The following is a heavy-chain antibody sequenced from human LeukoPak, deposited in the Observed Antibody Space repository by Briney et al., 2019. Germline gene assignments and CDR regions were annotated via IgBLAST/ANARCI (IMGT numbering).Heavy chain of an antibody. D-gene: IGHD1-1*01. CDR1: GFTFSRYS. V-gene: IGHV3-23*01. CDR2: ISDDSSDT. J-gene: IGHJ4*02. Sequence: PGGSLRLSCEVSGFTFSRYSMAWVRQAPGKGLEWVSIISDDSSDTHYSDSLKGRFTISRDNSWKTLSLQMNSLRVEDTAVYYCARGQTSTTRHFDYWGQGTVVTVSS. CDR3: ARGQTSTTRHFDY.